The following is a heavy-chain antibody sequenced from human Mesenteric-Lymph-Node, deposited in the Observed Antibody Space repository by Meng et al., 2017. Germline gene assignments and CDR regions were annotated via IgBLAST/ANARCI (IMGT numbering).Heavy chain of an antibody. CDR3: AKIGSNHQFDL. Sequence: QVQLVQSGAEVQNPGASVKVPCKASGYTFTVYYMHWVRQAPGQGLEWMGRINPHTGGINYAQEFQGRVAMTRDTSISTAYMELSRLRTDDTAVYYCAKIGSNHQFDLWGQGTLVTVSS. CDR2: INPHTGGI. D-gene: IGHD4-11*01. J-gene: IGHJ4*02. V-gene: IGHV1-2*06. CDR1: GYTFTVYY.